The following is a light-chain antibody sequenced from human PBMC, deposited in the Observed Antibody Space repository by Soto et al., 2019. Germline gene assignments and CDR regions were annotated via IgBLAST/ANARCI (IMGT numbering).Light chain of an antibody. V-gene: IGKV3-15*01. CDR1: QSVSSN. CDR3: QHYNNWPLT. J-gene: IGKJ4*01. Sequence: EIVMMQSPATLSVSPGERATLSCRASQSVSSNLAWFQQRPGQAPRLLIYGASTRATGVPARFRGSGSGTEFTLTISSLLTEDFTIYYCQHYNNWPLTFGGGTKVEIK. CDR2: GAS.